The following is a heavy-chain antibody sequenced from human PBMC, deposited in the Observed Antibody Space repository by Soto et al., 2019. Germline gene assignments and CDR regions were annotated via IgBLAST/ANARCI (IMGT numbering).Heavy chain of an antibody. Sequence: ASVKVSCKASGGTFSSYTISWVRQAPGQGLEWMGRIIPILGIANYAQKFQGRVTITADKSTSTAYMELSSLRSEDTAVYYCARDNLYDFWSGPRLNAFDIWGQGTMVTVS. D-gene: IGHD3-3*01. CDR2: IIPILGIA. V-gene: IGHV1-69*04. CDR3: ARDNLYDFWSGPRLNAFDI. CDR1: GGTFSSYT. J-gene: IGHJ3*02.